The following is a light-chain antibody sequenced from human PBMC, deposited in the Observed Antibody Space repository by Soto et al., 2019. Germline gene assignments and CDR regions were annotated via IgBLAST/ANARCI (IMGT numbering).Light chain of an antibody. CDR3: CSYATGSVYV. J-gene: IGLJ1*01. Sequence: QSALTQPASVSGSRGQSITISCTGTSSDVGGYNYVSWYQQHPGKVPKLMMFDVNNRPSGVSNRFSGSKSGNTASLTISGLQAEDEADYFCCSYATGSVYVFGTGTKVTVL. CDR2: DVN. V-gene: IGLV2-14*01. CDR1: SSDVGGYNY.